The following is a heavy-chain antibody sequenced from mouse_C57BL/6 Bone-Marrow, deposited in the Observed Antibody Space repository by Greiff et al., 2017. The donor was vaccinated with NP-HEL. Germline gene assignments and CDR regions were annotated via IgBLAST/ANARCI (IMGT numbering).Heavy chain of an antibody. CDR2: ISSGGDYI. CDR1: GFTFSSYA. V-gene: IGHV5-9-1*02. CDR3: TRVGYGSSYWYFDV. Sequence: EVKLMESGEGLVKPGGSLKLSCAASGFTFSSYAMSWVRQTPEKRLEWVAYISSGGDYIYYADTVKGRFTISRDNARNTLYLQMSSLKSEDTAMYYWTRVGYGSSYWYFDVWGTGTTVTVSS. D-gene: IGHD1-1*01. J-gene: IGHJ1*03.